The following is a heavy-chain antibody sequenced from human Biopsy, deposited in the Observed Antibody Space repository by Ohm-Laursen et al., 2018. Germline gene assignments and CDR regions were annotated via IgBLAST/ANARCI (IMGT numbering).Heavy chain of an antibody. CDR2: ISGSSNT. J-gene: IGHJ4*02. Sequence: SETLSLTCTASGGSFSGYYWSWIRQPPGKGLEWIGYISGSSNTNYNPSLKSRVTLSTDTSETQFSLRLSSVTAADTAVYYCARLGSGDYFPTFFDFWGQGALVTVSS. D-gene: IGHD5-12*01. CDR3: ARLGSGDYFPTFFDF. CDR1: GGSFSGYY. V-gene: IGHV4-59*08.